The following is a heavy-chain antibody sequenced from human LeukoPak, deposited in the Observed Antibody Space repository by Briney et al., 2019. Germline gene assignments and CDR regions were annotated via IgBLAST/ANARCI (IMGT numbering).Heavy chain of an antibody. CDR1: GGSISSGDYY. J-gene: IGHJ4*02. CDR3: ARDRAYGDYFDY. CDR2: IYYSGST. V-gene: IGHV4-30-4*08. D-gene: IGHD4-17*01. Sequence: PSQTLSLTCTVSGGSISSGDYYWSWIRQPPGKGLEWIGYIYYSGSTYYNPSLKSRVTISVDTSKNQFSLKLSSVTAADTAVYYCARDRAYGDYFDYWGQGTLVTVSS.